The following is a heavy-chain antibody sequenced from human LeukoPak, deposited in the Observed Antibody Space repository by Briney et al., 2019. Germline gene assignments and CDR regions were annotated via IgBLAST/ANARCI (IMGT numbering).Heavy chain of an antibody. CDR1: AYTFTGYY. V-gene: IGHV1-2*02. J-gene: IGHJ6*03. Sequence: ASVKVSCKASAYTFTGYYMHWVRQAPGQGLEWMGWIYPNSGGTIYARKFQGRVTMTRDTSISTAYMELSRLRSGDTAVYYCARSEQFPYYMDVWGKGTTVTVSS. CDR3: ARSEQFPYYMDV. D-gene: IGHD6-19*01. CDR2: IYPNSGGT.